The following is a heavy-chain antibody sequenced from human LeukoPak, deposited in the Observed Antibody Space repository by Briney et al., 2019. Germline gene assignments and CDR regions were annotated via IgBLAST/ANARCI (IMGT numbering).Heavy chain of an antibody. CDR3: ARTTEGYAGGPGYSYYYYMDV. CDR1: GGSFSGYY. Sequence: SETLSFTCAVSGGSFSGYYWSWIRQPPGKGLEWIGEINHSGSSSYKPSLKSRVTISVDTSKNQVSLKLRSVTAADTAVYYCARTTEGYAGGPGYSYYYYMDVWGKGTTVTISS. D-gene: IGHD5-12*01. CDR2: INHSGSS. J-gene: IGHJ6*03. V-gene: IGHV4-34*01.